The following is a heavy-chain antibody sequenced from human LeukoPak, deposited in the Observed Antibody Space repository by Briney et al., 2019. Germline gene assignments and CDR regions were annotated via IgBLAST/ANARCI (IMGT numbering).Heavy chain of an antibody. CDR1: GLSLSTGGMG. V-gene: IGHV2-5*01. J-gene: IGHJ5*01. CDR3: SHRHDLGVTGPVVTFDS. CDR2: IFWHDNE. D-gene: IGHD2-21*02. Sequence: SGPTLVNPRQTLTLTCTFSGLSLSTGGMGVGWIRQPPGKALGWLAFIFWHDNEPYSPSLKNRNTITKDTSKNQVILTMTNMDPVDTATYSCSHRHDLGVTGPVVTFDSWGQGTLVTVSS.